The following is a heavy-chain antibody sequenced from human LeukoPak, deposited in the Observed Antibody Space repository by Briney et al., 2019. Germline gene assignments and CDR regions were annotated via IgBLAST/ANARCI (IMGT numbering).Heavy chain of an antibody. Sequence: SQTLSLTCTVSGGSISSGSYYWSWIRQPAGKGLEWIGRIYTSGSTSYNPSLKSRVTISVGTSKNQFSLKLSSVTAADTAVYYCARAPLDYGDYVYYFDYWGQGTLVTVSS. CDR1: GGSISSGSYY. D-gene: IGHD4-17*01. J-gene: IGHJ4*02. V-gene: IGHV4-61*02. CDR2: IYTSGST. CDR3: ARAPLDYGDYVYYFDY.